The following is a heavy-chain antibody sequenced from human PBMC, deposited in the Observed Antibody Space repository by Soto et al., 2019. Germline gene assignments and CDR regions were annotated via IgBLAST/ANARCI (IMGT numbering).Heavy chain of an antibody. J-gene: IGHJ4*02. CDR2: IDNSVST. Sequence: WETLSLTCTVSGGSISNYFCNWIRQPAGKGLEWIGRIDNSVSTNYNPSLKSRITMSADTSRNQFSLKLNSVTAADTAVYYCARGGQDFWSGPFDYWGQGALVTVSS. CDR3: ARGGQDFWSGPFDY. V-gene: IGHV4-4*07. CDR1: GGSISNYF. D-gene: IGHD3-3*01.